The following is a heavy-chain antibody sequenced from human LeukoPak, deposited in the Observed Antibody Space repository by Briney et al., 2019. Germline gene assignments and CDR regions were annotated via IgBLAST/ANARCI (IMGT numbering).Heavy chain of an antibody. CDR2: IYTSGST. CDR1: GGSISTYY. CDR3: ARGTVPNAFDI. V-gene: IGHV4-4*07. Sequence: SETLSLTCTVSGGSISTYYWSWIRQPAGKGLEWIGRIYTSGSTNYNPSLKSRVTMSVDTSKNQFSLKLSTVTAADTAVYFCARGTVPNAFDIWGQGTMVTVS. D-gene: IGHD1/OR15-1a*01. J-gene: IGHJ3*02.